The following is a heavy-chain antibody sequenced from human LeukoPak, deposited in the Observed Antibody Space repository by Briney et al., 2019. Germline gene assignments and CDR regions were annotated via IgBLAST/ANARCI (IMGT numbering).Heavy chain of an antibody. D-gene: IGHD3-22*01. CDR2: ISSSSSYI. CDR1: GFTFSSYA. Sequence: GGSLRLSCAASGFTFSSYAMHWVRQAPGKGLEWVSFISSSSSYIYYADSVKGRFTISRDNAKNSLYLQMNSLRAEDTAVYYCARDLRSSGYYAFDYWGQGTLVTVSS. CDR3: ARDLRSSGYYAFDY. J-gene: IGHJ4*02. V-gene: IGHV3-21*01.